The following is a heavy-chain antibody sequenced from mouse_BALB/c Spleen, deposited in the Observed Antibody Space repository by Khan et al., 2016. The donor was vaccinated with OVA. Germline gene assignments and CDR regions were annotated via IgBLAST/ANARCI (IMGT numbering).Heavy chain of an antibody. J-gene: IGHJ2*01. V-gene: IGHV14-3*02. CDR3: ARMARK. Sequence: VQLKESGAELVKSGATVKLSSTPSALNIKDTYMHWLKHCPKQALRWIERIIPPNGNTKYDPKFQGKATITADTSSNTAYLQLSSLTSEDTAVYYCARMARKWGQGTTLTVSS. CDR1: ALNIKDTY. CDR2: IIPPNGNT.